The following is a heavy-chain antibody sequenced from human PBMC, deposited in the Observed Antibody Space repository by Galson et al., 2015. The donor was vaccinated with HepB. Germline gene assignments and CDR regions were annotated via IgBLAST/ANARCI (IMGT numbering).Heavy chain of an antibody. CDR1: GFTFRNYW. D-gene: IGHD2-15*01. CDR3: VRDLQERFSGLYRGWFDP. CDR2: ITGDDHST. V-gene: IGHV3-74*01. Sequence: SLRLSCAASGFTFRNYWMDWVRQAPGKGLEWVAHITGDDHSTSYADSVKGRFTISRDNAKNTLSLQMNSLRVEDTAVYYCVRDLQERFSGLYRGWFDPWGQGTLVTVSS. J-gene: IGHJ5*02.